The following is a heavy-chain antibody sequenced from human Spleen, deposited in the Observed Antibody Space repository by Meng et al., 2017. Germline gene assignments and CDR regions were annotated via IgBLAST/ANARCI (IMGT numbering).Heavy chain of an antibody. V-gene: IGHV4-30-4*01. J-gene: IGHJ5*02. Sequence: QVQLQESGPGLVKPSQTLSLTCSVSGGSISNSDYYWSWIRQPPGKGLEWIGYIYYSGSTYYDPSLKSRVTISVDTSKNQFSLKLSSVTAADTAVYYCVRSSGWVRTGFDPWGQGTLVTVSS. CDR3: VRSSGWVRTGFDP. D-gene: IGHD6-19*01. CDR1: GGSISNSDYY. CDR2: IYYSGST.